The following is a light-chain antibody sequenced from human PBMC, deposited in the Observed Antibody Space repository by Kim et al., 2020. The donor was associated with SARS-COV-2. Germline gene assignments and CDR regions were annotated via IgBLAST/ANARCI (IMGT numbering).Light chain of an antibody. CDR2: DVS. J-gene: IGLJ2*01. Sequence: GLPITSSCTRTSSYFGCHNEVARYQQHPSKAPKLMIYDVSNRPSGVSNRFSGSKSGNTASLTISGLQAEDEADYYCSSYTSSSTLVFGGGTQLTVL. V-gene: IGLV2-14*03. CDR1: SSYFGCHNE. CDR3: SSYTSSSTLV.